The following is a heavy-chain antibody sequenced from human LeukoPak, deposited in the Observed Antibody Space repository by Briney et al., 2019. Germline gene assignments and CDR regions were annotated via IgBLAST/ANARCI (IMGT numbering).Heavy chain of an antibody. CDR2: INHSRST. CDR3: AGRVEGYCSGGSCYSYYYYMDV. J-gene: IGHJ6*03. CDR1: GGIFSGYN. Sequence: SETLSLTCAVYGGIFSGYNWNWIRQPPGKGLEWIGEINHSRSTNYNPSLKSRVTISVDTTKNQFPLKLSTVTAADMAVYYWAGRVEGYCSGGSCYSYYYYMDVWGKGTTVTVSS. V-gene: IGHV4-34*08. D-gene: IGHD2-15*01.